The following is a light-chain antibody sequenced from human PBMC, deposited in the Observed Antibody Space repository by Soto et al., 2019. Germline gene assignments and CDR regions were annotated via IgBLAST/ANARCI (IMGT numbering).Light chain of an antibody. CDR2: DAS. CDR3: QQYDNLPRVT. V-gene: IGKV1-33*01. CDR1: QDISNY. Sequence: DIQMTQSPSSLSASVGDRVTITCQASQDISNYLNWSQQKPGKAPKLLIYDASNLETGVPSRFSGSGSGTDFTFTISSLQPEDIATYYCQQYDNLPRVTFGPGTKVDIK. J-gene: IGKJ3*01.